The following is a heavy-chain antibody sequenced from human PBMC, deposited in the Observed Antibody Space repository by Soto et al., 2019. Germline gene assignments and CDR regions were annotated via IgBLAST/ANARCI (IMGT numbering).Heavy chain of an antibody. V-gene: IGHV3-21*01. CDR2: ISSSSSYI. CDR3: ARPRGVGATTGYCFDY. CDR1: GFTFSSYT. D-gene: IGHD1-26*01. J-gene: IGHJ4*02. Sequence: EVQLVESGGGLVKPGGSLRLSCAASGFTFSSYTMNWVRQAPGKGLEWVSSISSSSSYIYYADSVKGRFTISRDNAKNSLYLQMNSLRAEDTAVYYCARPRGVGATTGYCFDYWGLGTLVTVSS.